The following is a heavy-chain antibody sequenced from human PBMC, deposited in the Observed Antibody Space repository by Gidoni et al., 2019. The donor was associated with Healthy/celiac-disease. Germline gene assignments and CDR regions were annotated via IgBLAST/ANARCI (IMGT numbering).Heavy chain of an antibody. CDR1: GFTFDDYA. D-gene: IGHD6-19*01. V-gene: IGHV3-9*01. CDR2: ISWNSGSI. CDR3: AKDQWPYSYYYGMDV. Sequence: EVQLVESGGGLVQTGWSLRLSSAAPGFTFDDYAMHWVRQAPGKGLEWVSGISWNSGSIGYADSVKGRITISRDNAKNTLYLQMSSLRAEDTALYYCAKDQWPYSYYYGMDVWGQGTTVTVSS. J-gene: IGHJ6*02.